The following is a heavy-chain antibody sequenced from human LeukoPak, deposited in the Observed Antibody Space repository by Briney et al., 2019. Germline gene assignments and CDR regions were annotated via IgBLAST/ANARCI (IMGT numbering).Heavy chain of an antibody. Sequence: GGSLRLSCAASGFTFNNYGMHWVRQAPGKGLEWVTFIRYDGSIKYYTDSVKGRFTISRDNSKNTLFLQMNSLRAEDTAVYYCAKDTIQGDTALDRWGQGTLVTVSS. CDR1: GFTFNNYG. CDR3: AKDTIQGDTALDR. D-gene: IGHD5-18*01. V-gene: IGHV3-30*02. J-gene: IGHJ5*02. CDR2: IRYDGSIK.